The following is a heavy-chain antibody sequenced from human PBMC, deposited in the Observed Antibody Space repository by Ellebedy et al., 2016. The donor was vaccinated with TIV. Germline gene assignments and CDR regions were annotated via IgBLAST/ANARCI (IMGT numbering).Heavy chain of an antibody. CDR1: GYTFTSDL. V-gene: IGHV1-46*01. CDR2: INPSNGGT. Sequence: AASVKVSCKASGYTFTSDLIHWVRQAPGQGLAWMGVINPSNGGTGYAQKFQGRVTMTRDTSASTVYMELRSLRSEDTAEYYCARGGGVYFFDYWGQGTLVTVSS. J-gene: IGHJ4*02. CDR3: ARGGGVYFFDY. D-gene: IGHD1-26*01.